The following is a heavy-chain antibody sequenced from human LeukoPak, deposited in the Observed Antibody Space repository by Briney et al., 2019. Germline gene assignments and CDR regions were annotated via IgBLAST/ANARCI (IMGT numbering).Heavy chain of an antibody. CDR3: ARAPPGYYGSGSGFDP. Sequence: PSETLSLTCTVSGGFIDKNAYYWSWIRQPPGKGLEWIGYIYYSGSTNYNPSLKSRVTISVDTSKNQLSLKLSSVTAADTAVYYCARAPPGYYGSGSGFDPWGRGPLVT. D-gene: IGHD3-10*01. CDR1: GGFIDKNAYY. V-gene: IGHV4-61*08. J-gene: IGHJ5*02. CDR2: IYYSGST.